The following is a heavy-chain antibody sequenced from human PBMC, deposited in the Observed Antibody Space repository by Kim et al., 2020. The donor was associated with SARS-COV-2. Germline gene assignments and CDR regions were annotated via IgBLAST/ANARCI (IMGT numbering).Heavy chain of an antibody. D-gene: IGHD6-13*01. J-gene: IGHJ4*02. CDR3: AKDRGYSSSQLDY. CDR2: ISYDGSNK. V-gene: IGHV3-30*18. CDR1: GFTFSSYG. Sequence: GGSLRLSCAASGFTFSSYGMHWVRQAPGKGLEWVAVISYDGSNKYYADSVKGRFTISRDNSKNTLYLQMNSLRAEDTAVYYCAKDRGYSSSQLDYWGQGTLVTVSS.